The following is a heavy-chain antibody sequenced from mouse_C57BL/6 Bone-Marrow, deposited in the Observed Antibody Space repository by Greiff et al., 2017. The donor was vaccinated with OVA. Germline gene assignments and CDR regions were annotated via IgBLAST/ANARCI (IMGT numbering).Heavy chain of an antibody. D-gene: IGHD1-1*01. J-gene: IGHJ2*01. CDR3: ARGDITTEVGY. V-gene: IGHV1-81*01. Sequence: VQLQQSGAELARPGASVKLSCKASGYTFTSYGISWVKQRPGQGLEWIGEIYPRSGNTYYNEKFKGKATLTADKSSSTAYMELRSLTSEDSAVYFCARGDITTEVGYWGQGTTLTVSS. CDR2: IYPRSGNT. CDR1: GYTFTSYG.